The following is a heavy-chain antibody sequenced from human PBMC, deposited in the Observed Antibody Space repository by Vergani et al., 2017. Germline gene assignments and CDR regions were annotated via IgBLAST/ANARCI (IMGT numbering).Heavy chain of an antibody. CDR1: GGSFSGYY. J-gene: IGHJ4*02. V-gene: IGHV4-34*01. Sequence: QVQLQQWGAGLLKPSETLSLTCAVYGGSFSGYYWSGMRQPPGKGVEWSGEINHSGSSNYNPSRKGRVTISVDTSKNQFSLKLCSVTAADTAVYYCARGSYYDFWSGYPYFDYWGQGTLVTVSS. CDR3: ARGSYYDFWSGYPYFDY. CDR2: INHSGSS. D-gene: IGHD3-3*01.